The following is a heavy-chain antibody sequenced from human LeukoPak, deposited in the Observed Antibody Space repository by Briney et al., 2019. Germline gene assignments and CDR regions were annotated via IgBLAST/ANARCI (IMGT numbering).Heavy chain of an antibody. D-gene: IGHD3-3*01. V-gene: IGHV4-39*01. CDR1: GGSISSSSYY. CDR3: ASLGITIFGVAS. J-gene: IGHJ4*02. Sequence: PSETLSLTCTVSGGSISSSSYYWGWIRQPPGKRLEWIGSIYYSGSTYYNPSLKSRITISVDTSKNQFSLKLSSVTAADTAVYYCASLGITIFGVASWGQGTLVTVSS. CDR2: IYYSGST.